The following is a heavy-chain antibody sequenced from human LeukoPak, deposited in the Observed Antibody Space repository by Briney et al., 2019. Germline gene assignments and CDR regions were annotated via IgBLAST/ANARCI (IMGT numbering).Heavy chain of an antibody. CDR2: ISTYNGDT. CDR1: GYTFTSYA. J-gene: IGHJ5*02. CDR3: ARHKPHNWFDP. Sequence: ASVKVSCKASGYTFTSYAMHWVRQAPGQGLEWMGWISTYNGDTNYAQKLQGRVTMTTDTSTSTAYMELRSLRSDDTAVYYCARHKPHNWFDPWGQGTLVTVSS. V-gene: IGHV1-18*01.